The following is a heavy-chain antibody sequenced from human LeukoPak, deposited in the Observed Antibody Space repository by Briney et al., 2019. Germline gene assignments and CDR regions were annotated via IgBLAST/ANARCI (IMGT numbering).Heavy chain of an antibody. Sequence: ASVKVSCKDSGYTFTSYDINWVRQATGQGLEWMGWMNPNSGNTGYAQKFQGRVTMTRNTSISTAYMELSSLRSEDTAVYYCARALGSDGYSYGYRDYWGQGTLVTVSS. CDR1: GYTFTSYD. CDR2: MNPNSGNT. CDR3: ARALGSDGYSYGYRDY. V-gene: IGHV1-8*01. J-gene: IGHJ4*02. D-gene: IGHD5-18*01.